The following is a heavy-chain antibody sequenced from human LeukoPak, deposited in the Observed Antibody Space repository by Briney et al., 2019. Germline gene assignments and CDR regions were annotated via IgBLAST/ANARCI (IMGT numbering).Heavy chain of an antibody. CDR1: GYTFTSNY. Sequence: ASVKVSCKAFGYTFTSNYMHWVRQAPGQGLEWMGGIIPIFGTANYAQKFQGRVTITADESTSTAYMELSSLRSEDTAVYYCAIGLITMVRGVISYYYYYYMDVWGKGTTVTISS. CDR2: IIPIFGTA. V-gene: IGHV1-69*13. J-gene: IGHJ6*03. CDR3: AIGLITMVRGVISYYYYYYMDV. D-gene: IGHD3-10*01.